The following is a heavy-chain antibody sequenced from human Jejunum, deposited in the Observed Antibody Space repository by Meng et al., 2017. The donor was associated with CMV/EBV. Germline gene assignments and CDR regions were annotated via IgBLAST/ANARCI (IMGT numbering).Heavy chain of an antibody. Sequence: TSSGMCLSWIRQPPGKALEWLAFIDWDDDKYYSTSLKTRLTISRDTSKNQVVLTMTNMDPEDTATYYCARGYESSGFYPPSDYWGQGTRVTVSS. CDR3: ARGYESSGFYPPSDY. D-gene: IGHD3-22*01. J-gene: IGHJ4*02. CDR1: TSSGMC. V-gene: IGHV2-70*01. CDR2: IDWDDDK.